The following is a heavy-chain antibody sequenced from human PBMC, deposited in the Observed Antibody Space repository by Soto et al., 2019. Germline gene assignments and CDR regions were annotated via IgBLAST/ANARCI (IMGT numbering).Heavy chain of an antibody. V-gene: IGHV3-21*01. CDR3: AREEGYYSYDY. CDR1: GFTFSLYW. Sequence: GGSLRLSCAASGFTFSLYWMGWVRQAPGKGLEWVSSISSGGDYIYYADSLRGRFTISRDNAKNSLYLQMNSLRVEDTAVYYCAREEGYYSYDYWGQGALVTVSS. J-gene: IGHJ4*02. D-gene: IGHD3-22*01. CDR2: ISSGGDYI.